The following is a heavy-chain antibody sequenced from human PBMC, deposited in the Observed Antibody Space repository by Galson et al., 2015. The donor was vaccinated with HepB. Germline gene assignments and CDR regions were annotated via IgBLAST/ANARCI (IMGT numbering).Heavy chain of an antibody. CDR2: IYYSGST. Sequence: TLSLPCTVSGGSISSGGYYWNWIRQHPGKGLEWIGYIYYSGSTYYNPSLKSRLTISVDTSKNQFSLKLSSVTAADTAVYYCARYSGNSYGYYYFDYWGQGTLVTVSS. V-gene: IGHV4-31*03. J-gene: IGHJ4*02. D-gene: IGHD5-18*01. CDR3: ARYSGNSYGYYYFDY. CDR1: GGSISSGGYY.